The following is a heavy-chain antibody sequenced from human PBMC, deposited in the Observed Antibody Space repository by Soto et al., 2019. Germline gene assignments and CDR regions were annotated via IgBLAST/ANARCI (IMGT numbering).Heavy chain of an antibody. J-gene: IGHJ4*02. CDR2: MKPSTGRT. V-gene: IGHV1-8*01. D-gene: IGHD1-26*01. CDR1: GYSFTSLD. CDR3: ARGVSAGVDY. Sequence: QVQLVQSGAEVREPGASVKVSCQASGYSFTSLDINWVRQTAGQGLEWMGWMKPSTGRTGYAQKFQGRVTMTRDTSITTAYMDLTTLTSNDTAFYYCARGVSAGVDYWGQGTLVTVSS.